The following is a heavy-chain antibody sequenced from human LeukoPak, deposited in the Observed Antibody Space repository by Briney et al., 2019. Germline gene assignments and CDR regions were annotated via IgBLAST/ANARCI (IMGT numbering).Heavy chain of an antibody. D-gene: IGHD3-3*01. V-gene: IGHV1-69*06. J-gene: IGHJ3*02. CDR3: ARGLDLRFLEWLVAFDI. CDR2: IIPIFGTA. Sequence: SVKVSCKASGGTFSSYAISWVRQAPGQGLEWMGRIIPIFGTANYAQKFQGRVTITADKSTSTAYMELSSLRSEDTAVYYCARGLDLRFLEWLVAFDIWGQGTMVTVSS. CDR1: GGTFSSYA.